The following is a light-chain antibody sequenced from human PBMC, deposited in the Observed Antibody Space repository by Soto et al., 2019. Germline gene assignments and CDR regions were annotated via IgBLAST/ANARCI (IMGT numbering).Light chain of an antibody. CDR1: HSVSSSY. CDR3: QQYGDSSFT. CDR2: GVS. J-gene: IGKJ3*01. Sequence: EIVLTQSPGTLSMSPGESATLSCRASHSVSSSYSAWYQHKPGQAPRLLIYGVSSRATGIPDRFSGSGSATDFTLTISRLEPEDFAGYYCQQYGDSSFTFGPGTRVEIK. V-gene: IGKV3-20*01.